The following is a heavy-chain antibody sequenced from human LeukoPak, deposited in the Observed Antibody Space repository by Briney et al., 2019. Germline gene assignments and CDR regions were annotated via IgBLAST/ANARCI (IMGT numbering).Heavy chain of an antibody. J-gene: IGHJ6*03. D-gene: IGHD5-12*01. CDR2: IYYTGST. CDR1: GGSISSSSYY. V-gene: IGHV4-39*07. Sequence: SETLSLTCTVSGGSISSSSYYWGWIRQPPGKGLEWIGSIYYTGSTDDNPSLKNRVTISVDTSNNQFSLKLSSVTAADTAGYYCARGARVATIYYYYYMDVWGKGTTVTISS. CDR3: ARGARVATIYYYYYMDV.